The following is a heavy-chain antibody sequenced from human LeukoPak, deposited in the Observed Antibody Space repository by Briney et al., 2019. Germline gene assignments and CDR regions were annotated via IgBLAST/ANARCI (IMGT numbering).Heavy chain of an antibody. Sequence: GGSLRLSCAASGFTFSSYAMHWVRQAPGKGLEWVAVISYDGSNKYYADSVKGRFTISRDNSKNTLYLQMNSMRAEDTAVYCCARALYFDYWGQGTLVTVSS. V-gene: IGHV3-30*01. J-gene: IGHJ4*02. CDR1: GFTFSSYA. CDR2: ISYDGSNK. CDR3: ARALYFDY.